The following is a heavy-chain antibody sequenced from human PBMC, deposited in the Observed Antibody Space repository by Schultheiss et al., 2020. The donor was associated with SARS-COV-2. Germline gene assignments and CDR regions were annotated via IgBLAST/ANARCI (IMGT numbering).Heavy chain of an antibody. CDR3: ARDFRFGEFPWGAFDI. J-gene: IGHJ3*02. Sequence: GGSLRLSCAASGFTFSSYEMNWVRQAPGKGLEWVSYISSSGSTIYYADSVKGRFTISRDNAKNSLYLQMNSLRAEDTAVYYCARDFRFGEFPWGAFDIWGQGTMVTVSS. D-gene: IGHD3-10*01. CDR1: GFTFSSYE. V-gene: IGHV3-48*03. CDR2: ISSSGSTI.